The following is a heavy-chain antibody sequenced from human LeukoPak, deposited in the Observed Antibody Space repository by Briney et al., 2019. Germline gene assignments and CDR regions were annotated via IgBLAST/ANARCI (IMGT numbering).Heavy chain of an antibody. CDR3: ARAPGIAAATYHYYYYMDV. D-gene: IGHD6-13*01. V-gene: IGHV1-18*01. J-gene: IGHJ6*03. CDR1: GYTFTSYG. CDR2: ISAYNGNT. Sequence: ASVKVSCTASGYTFTSYGISWVRQAPGQGLEWMGWISAYNGNTNYAQKLQGRVTMTTDTSTSTAYMELRSLRSDDTAVYYCARAPGIAAATYHYYYYMDVWGKGTTVTVSS.